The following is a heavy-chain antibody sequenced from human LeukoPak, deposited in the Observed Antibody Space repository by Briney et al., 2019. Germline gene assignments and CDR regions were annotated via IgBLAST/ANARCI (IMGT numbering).Heavy chain of an antibody. V-gene: IGHV3-21*01. J-gene: IGHJ4*02. D-gene: IGHD3-9*01. CDR3: ASGVPVLRYFDWLSPPAKNYALDY. Sequence: GGSLRLSCAASGFTFSSYSMNWLRQAPGKGLEWVSSISSSSSYIYYADSVKGRFTISRDNAKNSLYLQVNSLRAEDTAVYYCASGVPVLRYFDWLSPPAKNYALDYWGQGTLVTVSS. CDR2: ISSSSSYI. CDR1: GFTFSSYS.